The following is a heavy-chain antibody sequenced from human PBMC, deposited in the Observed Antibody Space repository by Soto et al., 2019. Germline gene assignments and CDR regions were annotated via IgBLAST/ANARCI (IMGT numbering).Heavy chain of an antibody. Sequence: EVQLVESGGGLARPGGSLTLSCEASGFRFTDAWMSWVRQAPGKGLEWVGRIKTAADGGTADFVAPVKGRFSMSRDDSKSTLFLHMNHLTSEDTAVYYCKTLNLYYWGQGALVTVYS. CDR1: GFRFTDAW. CDR2: IKTAADGGTA. J-gene: IGHJ4*02. CDR3: KTLNLYY. V-gene: IGHV3-15*01.